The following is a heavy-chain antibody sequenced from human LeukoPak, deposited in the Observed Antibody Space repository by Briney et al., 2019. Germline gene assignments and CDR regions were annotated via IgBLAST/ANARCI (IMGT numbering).Heavy chain of an antibody. V-gene: IGHV3-30*02. D-gene: IGHD3-22*01. CDR1: GFTFSSYG. CDR3: AKEDGRYYDSSGYYYFDY. J-gene: IGHJ4*02. Sequence: GGSLRLSCAASGFTFSSYGMHWVRQAPGKGLEWVAFIRYDGSNKYYADSVKGRFTISRDNSKNTLYLQMNSLRAEDTAVYYCAKEDGRYYDSSGYYYFDYWGQGTLVTVSS. CDR2: IRYDGSNK.